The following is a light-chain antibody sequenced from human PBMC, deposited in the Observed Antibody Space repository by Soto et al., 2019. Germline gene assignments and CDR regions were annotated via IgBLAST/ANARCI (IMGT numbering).Light chain of an antibody. Sequence: DIQITQSPSTLSASVGDRVTITCRASQSISSWLAWYQQKPGKAPKLLIYDASSLESGVPSRFSGSGSGTEFTLTISILQPDDFATYYCQQYNSYSSTFGPGTKVDIK. CDR3: QQYNSYSST. V-gene: IGKV1-5*01. CDR1: QSISSW. CDR2: DAS. J-gene: IGKJ3*01.